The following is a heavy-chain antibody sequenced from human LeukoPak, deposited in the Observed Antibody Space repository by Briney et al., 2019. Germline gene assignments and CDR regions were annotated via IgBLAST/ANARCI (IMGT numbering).Heavy chain of an antibody. CDR3: ARGRPRYYYGSGSYYRGPFDY. V-gene: IGHV4-34*01. J-gene: IGHJ4*02. D-gene: IGHD3-10*01. Sequence: SETLSLTCAVYGESFSGYYWSWIRQPPGKGLEWIGEINHSGSTNYDPSLKSRVTISVDTSKNQFSLKLSSVTAADTAVYYCARGRPRYYYGSGSYYRGPFDYWGQGTLVTVSS. CDR2: INHSGST. CDR1: GESFSGYY.